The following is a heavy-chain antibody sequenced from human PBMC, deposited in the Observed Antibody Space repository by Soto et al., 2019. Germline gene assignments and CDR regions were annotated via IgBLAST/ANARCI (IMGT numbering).Heavy chain of an antibody. V-gene: IGHV4-59*01. Sequence: ASETLSLTCIVSGSSISSYYWSWIRQPPGKGLEWIGNIYYSGSTNYNPSRKSRVTISVDTSKKQFSLKLNSVTAADTAVYYCAGWYYYGSWRAYYYYGIAVWGQGTTVTVPS. CDR1: GSSISSYY. CDR3: AGWYYYGSWRAYYYYGIAV. D-gene: IGHD3-10*01. J-gene: IGHJ6*02. CDR2: IYYSGST.